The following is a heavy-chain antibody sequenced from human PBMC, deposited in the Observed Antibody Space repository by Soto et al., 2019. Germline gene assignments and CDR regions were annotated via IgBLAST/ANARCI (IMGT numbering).Heavy chain of an antibody. J-gene: IGHJ4*02. V-gene: IGHV1-69*18. CDR2: IIPVFRTS. CDR3: AKDGSWDGGGGES. D-gene: IGHD3-16*01. Sequence: QVQLVQSGAEVKKPGSSVKVSCSASGVTFSSYAFTWVRQAPGQGLEWMGNIIPVFRTSNSAQRFQGRLTISADESSNTVYMELSSLRSADTAVYFCAKDGSWDGGGGESWGQGTLVFVSS. CDR1: GVTFSSYA.